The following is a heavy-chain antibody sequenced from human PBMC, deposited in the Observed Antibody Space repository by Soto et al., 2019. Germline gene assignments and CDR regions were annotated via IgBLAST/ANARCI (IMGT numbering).Heavy chain of an antibody. V-gene: IGHV4-39*01. Sequence: SETLSLTCTVSGGSISSSSYYWGWIRQPPGKGLEWIGSIYYSGSTYYNPSLKSQVTISVDTSKNQFSLKLSSVTAADTAVYYCARSFDFWSGYFHYWGQGTLVTVSS. CDR3: ARSFDFWSGYFHY. D-gene: IGHD3-3*01. CDR2: IYYSGST. CDR1: GGSISSSSYY. J-gene: IGHJ4*02.